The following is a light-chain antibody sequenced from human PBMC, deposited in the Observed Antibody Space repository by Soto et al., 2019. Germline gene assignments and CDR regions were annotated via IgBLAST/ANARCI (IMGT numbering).Light chain of an antibody. CDR2: RAS. CDR3: HQYVEWPYT. J-gene: IGKJ2*01. CDR1: QNIRGR. Sequence: EILMTQSPATLSVSPGERITLSCRASQNIRGRVVWYQQKPGQAPRLLIYRASIRATDIPARFSGSGSDTDFSLTISSLQSEDYAVYYCHQYVEWPYTFGQGTRLEI. V-gene: IGKV3-15*01.